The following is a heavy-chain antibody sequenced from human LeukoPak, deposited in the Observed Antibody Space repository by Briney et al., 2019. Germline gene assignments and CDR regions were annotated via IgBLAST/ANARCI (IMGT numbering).Heavy chain of an antibody. V-gene: IGHV3-21*01. Sequence: PGGSLRLSCAASGFTFNNYNMNWVRQAPGRALEWVSSITSSGTYIFYADSVKGRFTISRDNAKNSLYLQMNSLGPEDTAVYYCARNPYSGNYGNYYYYYMDVWGKGTTVTISS. D-gene: IGHD1-26*01. CDR2: ITSSGTYI. J-gene: IGHJ6*03. CDR1: GFTFNNYN. CDR3: ARNPYSGNYGNYYYYYMDV.